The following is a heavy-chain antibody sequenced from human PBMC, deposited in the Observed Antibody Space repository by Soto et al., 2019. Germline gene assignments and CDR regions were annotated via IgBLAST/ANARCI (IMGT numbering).Heavy chain of an antibody. V-gene: IGHV4-59*08. D-gene: IGHD4-17*01. J-gene: IGHJ2*01. Sequence: QVQLQESGPGLVKPSETLSLTCTISGGSINNDYWSWIRQPPGKGLEWIGYIYYSGTTNYNPSLKSRVTISVDTSKNQFSLRLSSVTAADTAVYYCARLGRSTVTTYWYFDLWGRGTLVTVSS. CDR1: GGSINNDY. CDR3: ARLGRSTVTTYWYFDL. CDR2: IYYSGTT.